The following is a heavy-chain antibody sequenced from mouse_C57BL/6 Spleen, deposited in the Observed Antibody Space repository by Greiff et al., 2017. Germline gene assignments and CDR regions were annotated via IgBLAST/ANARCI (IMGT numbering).Heavy chain of an antibody. CDR1: GYTFTSYW. V-gene: IGHV1-55*01. CDR2: IYPGSGST. CDR3: ARSGLLYRAPGAMDY. J-gene: IGHJ4*01. Sequence: QVQLQQSGAELVKPGASVKMSCKASGYTFTSYWITWVKQRPGQGLEWIGEIYPGSGSTNYNEKFKSKATLTVDTSSSTAYMQLSSLTSADAAVYYCARSGLLYRAPGAMDYWGQGTSVTVSS. D-gene: IGHD2-14*01.